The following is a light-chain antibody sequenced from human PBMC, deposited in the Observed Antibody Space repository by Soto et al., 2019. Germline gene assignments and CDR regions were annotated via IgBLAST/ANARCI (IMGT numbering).Light chain of an antibody. CDR2: DDN. CDR1: SGSIASNY. V-gene: IGLV6-57*04. CDR3: QSYDNNIHVI. J-gene: IGLJ2*01. Sequence: NFMLTQPHSVSESPGKTVTISCTRSSGSIASNYVQWYRQRPGSAPITVIYDDNQRPSGVPVRFSGSIDRSSNSASLTISGLKTEDEADYFCQSYDNNIHVIFGGGTKGTVL.